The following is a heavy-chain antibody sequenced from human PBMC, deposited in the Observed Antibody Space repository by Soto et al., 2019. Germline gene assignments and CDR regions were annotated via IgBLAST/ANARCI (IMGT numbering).Heavy chain of an antibody. D-gene: IGHD2-2*01. J-gene: IGHJ5*02. CDR1: GFTFSSYS. V-gene: IGHV3-21*01. Sequence: EVPLVESGGGLVKPGGSLRLSCAASGFTFSSYSMNWVRQAPGKGLEWVSSISSSSSYIYYADSVKGRFTISRDNAKNSLYLQMNSLRAEDTAVYYCASFVGYCSSTSCRGHSPWGQGTLVTVSS. CDR2: ISSSSSYI. CDR3: ASFVGYCSSTSCRGHSP.